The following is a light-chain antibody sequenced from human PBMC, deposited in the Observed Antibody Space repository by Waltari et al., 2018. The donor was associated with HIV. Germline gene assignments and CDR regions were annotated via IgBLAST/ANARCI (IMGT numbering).Light chain of an antibody. CDR2: EVS. J-gene: IGKJ2*01. V-gene: IGKV2D-29*01. CDR1: QSLLHSDGKTY. CDR3: MQTIQPPYT. Sequence: VLTQTTYPLSVTPGQPASIPCTSRQSLLHSDGKTYLYWYLQKSGQPPPLLIYEVSNRFSGVPARFSGSGSGADFTLKISRVELEDVGVYYCMQTIQPPYTFGQGTNLEIK.